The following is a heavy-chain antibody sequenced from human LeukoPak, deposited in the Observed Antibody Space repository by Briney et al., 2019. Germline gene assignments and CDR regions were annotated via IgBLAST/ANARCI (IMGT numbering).Heavy chain of an antibody. CDR2: IWNDGSNK. Sequence: PGGSLRLSCAASGFTFSSYGMHWVRQAPGQGLEWVAVIWNDGSNKYYVDSVKGRFTISRDNSKNTLYLQMNSLRTEDTAVYYCARGNSVQYSYCGLDVWGQGTTVTASS. D-gene: IGHD1/OR15-1a*01. CDR1: GFTFSSYG. CDR3: ARGNSVQYSYCGLDV. J-gene: IGHJ6*02. V-gene: IGHV3-33*01.